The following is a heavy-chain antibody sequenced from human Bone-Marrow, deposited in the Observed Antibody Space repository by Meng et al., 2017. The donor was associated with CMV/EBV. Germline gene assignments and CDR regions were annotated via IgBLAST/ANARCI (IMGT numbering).Heavy chain of an antibody. D-gene: IGHD3-10*01. V-gene: IGHV4-61*03. CDR3: ARTQWTGYGRYYYGLDV. Sequence: ESLKISCTVSGVSVRSVDHFWTWVRQSPGKGLEWIGNIYHSGSSNYNPSLKGRVSMSVDTSSNHFSLMLRSVIAADTAVYYCARTQWTGYGRYYYGLDVWGQGTTVTVSS. J-gene: IGHJ6*02. CDR1: GVSVRSVDHF. CDR2: IYHSGSS.